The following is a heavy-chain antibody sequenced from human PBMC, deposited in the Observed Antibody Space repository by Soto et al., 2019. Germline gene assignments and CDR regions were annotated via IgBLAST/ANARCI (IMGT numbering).Heavy chain of an antibody. CDR1: GGSISSGGYY. J-gene: IGHJ5*02. CDR3: ARERGVLWFGELQNWFDP. CDR2: IYYSGST. V-gene: IGHV4-31*03. Sequence: QVQLQESGPGLVKPSQTLSLTCTVSGGSISSGGYYWSWIRQHPGKGLEWIGYIYYSGSTYYNPALKSRVTISVDTSKNQSSLKLSSVPAADTAVYYCARERGVLWFGELQNWFDPWGQGTLVTVSS. D-gene: IGHD3-10*01.